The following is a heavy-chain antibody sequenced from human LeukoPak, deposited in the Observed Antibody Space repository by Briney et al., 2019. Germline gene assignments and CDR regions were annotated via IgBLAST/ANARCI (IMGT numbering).Heavy chain of an antibody. D-gene: IGHD3-3*01. CDR2: ISSNGGST. CDR1: GFTFSSYA. CDR3: ARDQSTIFGVVMYYYYYMDV. Sequence: PGGSLRLSCAASGFTFSSYAMHWVRQAPGKGLEYVSAISSNGGSTYYANSVKGRFTISRDNSKNTLYLQMGSLRAEDTAVYYCARDQSTIFGVVMYYYYYMDVWGKGTTVTVSS. V-gene: IGHV3-64*01. J-gene: IGHJ6*03.